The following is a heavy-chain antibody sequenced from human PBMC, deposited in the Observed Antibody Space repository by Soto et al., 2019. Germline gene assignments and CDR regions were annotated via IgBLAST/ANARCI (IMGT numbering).Heavy chain of an antibody. Sequence: ASVKVSCKASGYTFTSYYMHWVRQAPGQGLEWMGIINPSGGSTSYAQKFQGRVTMTRDTSTSTVYMELSSLRSEDTAVYYCARDTSVLATILVYYYGMDVWGQGTTVTVSS. CDR3: ARDTSVLATILVYYYGMDV. V-gene: IGHV1-46*01. CDR2: INPSGGST. D-gene: IGHD5-12*01. J-gene: IGHJ6*02. CDR1: GYTFTSYY.